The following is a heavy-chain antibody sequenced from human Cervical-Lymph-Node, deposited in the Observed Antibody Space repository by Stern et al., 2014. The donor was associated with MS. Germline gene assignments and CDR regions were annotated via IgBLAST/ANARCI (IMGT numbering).Heavy chain of an antibody. CDR1: GYTFTSSG. D-gene: IGHD3-3*01. CDR2: TTAYNGNT. V-gene: IGHV1-18*04. J-gene: IGHJ6*02. CDR3: ARDVTDFWSGSPYYYYGMDV. Sequence: QVQLVQSGAEVKKPGASVKVSCKASGYTFTSSGISWVRQAPGQGLEWMGWTTAYNGNTTYAKTLQGRVTLTTDTPNNTHYMELRSLRSDDTAVYYCARDVTDFWSGSPYYYYGMDVWGQGTTVTVSS.